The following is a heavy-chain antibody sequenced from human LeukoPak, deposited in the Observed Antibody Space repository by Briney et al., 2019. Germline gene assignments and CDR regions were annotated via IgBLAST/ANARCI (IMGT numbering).Heavy chain of an antibody. CDR2: ISSSGDTT. D-gene: IGHD3-16*01. J-gene: IGHJ4*02. CDR3: AREMPRTYNFDY. CDR1: GYTFTSLL. V-gene: IGHV1-46*01. Sequence: ASVKVSCKTSGYTFTSLLMHWVRQAPGQGLEWMGKISSSGDTTIYAQKFQGRVTLTRDTSSTTVYMELNSLRSEDTAVYYCAREMPRTYNFDYWGQGTLVTVSS.